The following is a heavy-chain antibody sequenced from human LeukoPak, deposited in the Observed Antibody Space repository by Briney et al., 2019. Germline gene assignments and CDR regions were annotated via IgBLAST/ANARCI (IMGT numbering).Heavy chain of an antibody. CDR1: GGSFSGYY. V-gene: IGHV4-34*01. D-gene: IGHD4-23*01. CDR3: ARFYGGNVYYYYGMDV. CDR2: INHSGST. J-gene: IGHJ6*02. Sequence: SETLSLTCAVYGGSFSGYYWSWIRQPPGKGLEWIGEINHSGSTNYNPSLKSRVTISVDTSKNQFSLKLSSVTAADTAVYYCARFYGGNVYYYYGMDVWGQGTTVTVSS.